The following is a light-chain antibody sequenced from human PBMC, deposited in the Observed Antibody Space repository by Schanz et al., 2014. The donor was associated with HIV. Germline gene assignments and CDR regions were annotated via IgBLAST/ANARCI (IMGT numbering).Light chain of an antibody. CDR3: QQYNDGSYT. J-gene: IGKJ2*01. CDR2: EAT. V-gene: IGKV1-5*03. Sequence: DIQMTQPPSTLSASVGDRVIISCRASQSIGSWLAWYQQKAGEPPKLLIYEATTLETGVPSRFSGSGSGTEFTLAISSLQPEDFATYYCQQYNDGSYTFGQGTKLEIK. CDR1: QSIGSW.